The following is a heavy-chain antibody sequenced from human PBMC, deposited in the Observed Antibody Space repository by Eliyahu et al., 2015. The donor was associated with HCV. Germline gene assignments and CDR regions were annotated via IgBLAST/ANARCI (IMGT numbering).Heavy chain of an antibody. V-gene: IGHV1-69*01. J-gene: IGHJ6*03. Sequence: QVQLVQSGAEVKKPGSSVKVSCKASGGTFSSYAISWVXXAPGXGXXVEWRGGTLPIXGTANYAQKFQGRVTITADESTSTAYMELSSLRSEDTAVYYCARATSLPRYCSGGSCYHRDYYYYYYYMDVWGKGTTVTVSS. D-gene: IGHD2-15*01. CDR3: ARATSLPRYCSGGSCYHRDYYYYYYYMDV. CDR1: GGTFSSYA. CDR2: TLPIXGTA.